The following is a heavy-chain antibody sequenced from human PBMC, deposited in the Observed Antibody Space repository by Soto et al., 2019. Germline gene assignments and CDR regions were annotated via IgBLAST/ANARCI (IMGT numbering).Heavy chain of an antibody. V-gene: IGHV4-34*01. J-gene: IGHJ5*02. CDR1: GGSFSGYQ. Sequence: SETLSLTCGVYGGSFSGYQWNWIRQAPGQGLEWIGEINHSGTTKYNPSLESRINLSVDTSKKQFSLKMFSVTAADTAIYYCARGWRFDPWGQGTQVTVSS. CDR2: INHSGTT. CDR3: ARGWRFDP. D-gene: IGHD1-1*01.